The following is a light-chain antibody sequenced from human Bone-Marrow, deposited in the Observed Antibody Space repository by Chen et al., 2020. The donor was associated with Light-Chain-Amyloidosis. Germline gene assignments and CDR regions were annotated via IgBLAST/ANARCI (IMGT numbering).Light chain of an antibody. CDR3: QQYGPSPLT. J-gene: IGKJ4*01. CDR2: GSS. Sequence: EIVLTQSPGTLSLSPGEGANLSCRASQTISSNYLTWYQPKFGQAPRLLIYGSSSRATGIPDRCTGSGSGTDFTLTINRLEPEDCARYYCQQYGPSPLTYGGGTKVEI. V-gene: IGKV3-20*01. CDR1: QTISSNY.